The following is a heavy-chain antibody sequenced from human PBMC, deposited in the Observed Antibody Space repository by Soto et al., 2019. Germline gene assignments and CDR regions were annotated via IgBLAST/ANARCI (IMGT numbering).Heavy chain of an antibody. V-gene: IGHV1-2*02. Sequence: ASVKVSCKASGYTFTGSYMHWVRQAPGQGLEWMGWINPNRGGTNYAQKSQGRVTMTRDTSLSTAYMMLRSLRSAGTAVYYCAGGLSCSWYATYYGMDVWGQGTTVTVSS. CDR2: INPNRGGT. CDR3: AGGLSCSWYATYYGMDV. D-gene: IGHD6-13*01. CDR1: GYTFTGSY. J-gene: IGHJ6*02.